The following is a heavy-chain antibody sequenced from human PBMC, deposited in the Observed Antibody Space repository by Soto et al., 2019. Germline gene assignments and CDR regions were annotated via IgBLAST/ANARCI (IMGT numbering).Heavy chain of an antibody. V-gene: IGHV3-15*01. CDR2: IKTKNDGETT. CDR3: TREWWGDFA. Sequence: EGQLVESGGGLVKPGESLRLSCEVSGITINTAWMSWVRQARGKGLEWVGRIKTKNDGETTEFAAAVDGRFSISRDDSRNTIYLQMNSLRTEDTAVYYCTREWWGDFAWGQGSLVTVSS. J-gene: IGHJ4*02. D-gene: IGHD2-8*01. CDR1: GITINTAW.